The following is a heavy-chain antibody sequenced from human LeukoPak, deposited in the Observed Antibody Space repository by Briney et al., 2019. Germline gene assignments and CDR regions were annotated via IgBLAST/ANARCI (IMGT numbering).Heavy chain of an antibody. J-gene: IGHJ3*02. Sequence: GGSLRLSCAASGFTFSSYAMSWVRQAPGKGLEWVSAISGSGGSTYYADSVKGRFTISRDNSKNTLYLQMNSLRAEDTAVYYCARVFGADNDAFDIWGQGTMVTLSS. D-gene: IGHD3-3*01. CDR2: ISGSGGST. CDR1: GFTFSSYA. V-gene: IGHV3-23*01. CDR3: ARVFGADNDAFDI.